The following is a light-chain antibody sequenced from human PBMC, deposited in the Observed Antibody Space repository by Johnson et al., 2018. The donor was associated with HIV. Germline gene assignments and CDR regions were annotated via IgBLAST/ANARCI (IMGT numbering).Light chain of an antibody. Sequence: QSVLTQPPSVSAAPGQKVTISCSGSSSNIGNNYVSWYQQLPGTAPKLIIFKNNERPSGIPDRFSGSKSGTSATLGITGLQTGDEADYYCGTWDSSLSAYVFGTGTKVTVL. CDR3: GTWDSSLSAYV. V-gene: IGLV1-51*02. CDR1: SSNIGNNY. J-gene: IGLJ1*01. CDR2: KNN.